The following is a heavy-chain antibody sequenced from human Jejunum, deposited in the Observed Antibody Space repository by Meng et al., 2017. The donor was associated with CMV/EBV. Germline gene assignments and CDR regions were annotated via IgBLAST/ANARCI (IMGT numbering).Heavy chain of an antibody. CDR2: IYYTGST. CDR1: GGSVSSGSYY. CDR3: ARNEVAVDY. J-gene: IGHJ4*02. Sequence: CSVSGGSVSSGSYYWTWIRQPPGKGLEWIGYIYYTGSTNYNPSLKSRVTISADTSKNQFSLKLNSVTAADTAVYYCARNEVAVDYWGQGTLVTVSS. D-gene: IGHD1-1*01. V-gene: IGHV4-61*01.